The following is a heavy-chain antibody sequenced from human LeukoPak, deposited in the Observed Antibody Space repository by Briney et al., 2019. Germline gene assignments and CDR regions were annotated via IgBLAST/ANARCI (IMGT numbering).Heavy chain of an antibody. D-gene: IGHD2-2*01. CDR1: GFTFSSYG. V-gene: IGHV3-30*02. CDR2: IRYDGSNK. Sequence: GGSLRLSCAASGFTFSSYGMHWVRQAPGKGLEWVAFIRYDGSNKYYADSVKGRFTISRDNSKNTLYLQMNSLRAEDTAVYYCAKPPSYQYCSSTSCYQPPRDVAARRLPYWGQGTLVTVSS. J-gene: IGHJ4*02. CDR3: AKPPSYQYCSSTSCYQPPRDVAARRLPY.